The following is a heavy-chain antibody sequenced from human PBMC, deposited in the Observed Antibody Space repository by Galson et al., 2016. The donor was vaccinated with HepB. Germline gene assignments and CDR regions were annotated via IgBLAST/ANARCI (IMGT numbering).Heavy chain of an antibody. V-gene: IGHV1-46*01. CDR2: INPSGGNT. J-gene: IGHJ4*02. CDR1: GYTFTNYY. Sequence: SVKVSCKASGYTFTNYYMHWVRQAPGQGLEWMGIINPSGGNTSYAQKFQGRVTMTRDTSTSTVHMELSSLRSEDTAVYYCATGGYGDFDYWGQGTLVTVSS. D-gene: IGHD5-12*01. CDR3: ATGGYGDFDY.